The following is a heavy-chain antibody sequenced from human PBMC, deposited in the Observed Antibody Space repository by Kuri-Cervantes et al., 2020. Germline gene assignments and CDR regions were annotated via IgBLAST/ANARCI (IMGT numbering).Heavy chain of an antibody. V-gene: IGHV4-31*02. J-gene: IGHJ4*02. CDR3: ARGGYYYDSSGSLDY. Sequence: LRLSCTVSGGSISGGDYYWSWIRQPPGKGLEWIGYIYYSGSTYYNPSLKSRVTISVDTSKNQFSLKLSSVTAADTAVYYCARGGYYYDSSGSLDYWGQGTLVTVSS. CDR1: GGSISGGDYY. CDR2: IYYSGST. D-gene: IGHD3-22*01.